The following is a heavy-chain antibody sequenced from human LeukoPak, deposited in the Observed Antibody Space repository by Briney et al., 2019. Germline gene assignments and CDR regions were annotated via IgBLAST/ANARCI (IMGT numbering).Heavy chain of an antibody. Sequence: GGSLRLSFAASGITFRSYGMHWVRQAPGKGLEWVAVISYDGSHRYYADSVKGRFSISRDNSKNTLYLQMNSLRADDTAVYYCAKGARGDTVTSIVGLNWFDPWGQGTLVTVSS. D-gene: IGHD4-17*01. J-gene: IGHJ5*02. CDR1: GITFRSYG. CDR3: AKGARGDTVTSIVGLNWFDP. CDR2: ISYDGSHR. V-gene: IGHV3-30*18.